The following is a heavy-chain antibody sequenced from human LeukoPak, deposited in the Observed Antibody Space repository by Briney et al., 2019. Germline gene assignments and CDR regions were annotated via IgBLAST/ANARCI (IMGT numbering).Heavy chain of an antibody. CDR3: ARSRREQWLVLGGY. V-gene: IGHV1-69*05. CDR1: GGTFSSYA. Sequence: ASVKASCKASGGTFSSYAISWVRQAPGQGLEWMGGIIPIFGTANYAQKFQGRVTITTDESTSTAYMELSSLRSEDTAVYYCARSRREQWLVLGGYWGQGTLVTVSS. CDR2: IIPIFGTA. D-gene: IGHD6-19*01. J-gene: IGHJ4*02.